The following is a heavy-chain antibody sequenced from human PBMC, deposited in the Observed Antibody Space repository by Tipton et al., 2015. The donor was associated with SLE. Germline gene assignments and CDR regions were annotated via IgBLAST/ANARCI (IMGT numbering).Heavy chain of an antibody. CDR3: ARRMVFGGDYFDY. D-gene: IGHD3-10*02. Sequence: TLSLTCTVSGGSISSYSWSWIRQPPGKGLEWIGYIYYSGSTNYNPSLKSRVTISVDTSKNQFSLKLSSVTAADTAVYYCARRMVFGGDYFDYWGQGTLVTVSS. J-gene: IGHJ4*02. CDR1: GGSISSYS. CDR2: IYYSGST. V-gene: IGHV4-59*08.